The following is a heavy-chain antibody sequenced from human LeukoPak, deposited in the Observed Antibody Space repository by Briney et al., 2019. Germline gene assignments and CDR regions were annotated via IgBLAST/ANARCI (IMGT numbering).Heavy chain of an antibody. CDR1: GFTFSSYN. Sequence: GGSLRLSCAASGFTFSSYNMNWVRQAPGKGLEWVSDVSTSGSTIYFADSVKGRFTISRDNAKNSLYLQMNSLRDEDTAVYYCARLEYYYVSGNYYKLFDYWGQGTLVTV. D-gene: IGHD3-10*01. CDR3: ARLEYYYVSGNYYKLFDY. CDR2: VSTSGSTI. V-gene: IGHV3-48*02. J-gene: IGHJ4*02.